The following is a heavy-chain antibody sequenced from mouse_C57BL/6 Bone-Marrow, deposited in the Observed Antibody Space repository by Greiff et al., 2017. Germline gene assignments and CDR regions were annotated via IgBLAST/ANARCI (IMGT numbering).Heavy chain of an antibody. D-gene: IGHD2-3*01. Sequence: VQLQQPGAELVRPGASVTLSCKASGYTFTDYEMHWVKQTPVHGLEWIGAIDPETGGTAYNQKFKGKAILTADKSSSTAYMELRSLTSEASAVYYCTRVGYDSYYERDYWGQGTTLTVSS. J-gene: IGHJ2*01. CDR3: TRVGYDSYYERDY. V-gene: IGHV1-15*01. CDR2: IDPETGGT. CDR1: GYTFTDYE.